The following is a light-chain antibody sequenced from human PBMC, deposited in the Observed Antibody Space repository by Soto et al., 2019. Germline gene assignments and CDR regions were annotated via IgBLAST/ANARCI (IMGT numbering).Light chain of an antibody. J-gene: IGLJ1*01. V-gene: IGLV2-14*01. CDR1: SSDVGGYNS. CDR3: NSYRHSTTLV. Sequence: QSVLTQPASVSGSPGQSITISCTGTSSDVGGYNSVSWFQQHPSKAPKLIIYEVSHRPSGVSIRFSGSKSGNTASLTISGLQAEDEADYYCNSYRHSTTLVFGTGTRSPS. CDR2: EVS.